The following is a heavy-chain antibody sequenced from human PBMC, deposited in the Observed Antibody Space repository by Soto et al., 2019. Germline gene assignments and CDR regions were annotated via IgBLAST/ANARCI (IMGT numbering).Heavy chain of an antibody. Sequence: GGSLRLSCAASGFTFSSYAMHWVRQAPGKGLEWVAVISYDGSNKYYADSVKGRFTISRDNSKNTLYLQMNSLRAEDTAVYYCAREWGAVAGTISDYFDYWGQGTLVTVSS. D-gene: IGHD6-19*01. V-gene: IGHV3-30-3*01. J-gene: IGHJ4*02. CDR2: ISYDGSNK. CDR3: AREWGAVAGTISDYFDY. CDR1: GFTFSSYA.